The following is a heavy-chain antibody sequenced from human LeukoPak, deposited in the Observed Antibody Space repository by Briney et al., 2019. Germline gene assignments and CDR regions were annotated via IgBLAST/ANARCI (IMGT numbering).Heavy chain of an antibody. CDR1: VYTLTELS. V-gene: IGHV1-24*01. J-gene: IGHJ4*02. CDR2: FDPEDGET. Sequence: ASVKVSCKVSVYTLTELSMHWVRQAAGKGVAGMGGFDPEDGETIYAQKFQGRVTMTEDPSTDTAYMELSSLRSEDTAVYYCATVGCSGGSCYGGAVGRAYYFDYWGQGTLVTVSS. CDR3: ATVGCSGGSCYGGAVGRAYYFDY. D-gene: IGHD2-15*01.